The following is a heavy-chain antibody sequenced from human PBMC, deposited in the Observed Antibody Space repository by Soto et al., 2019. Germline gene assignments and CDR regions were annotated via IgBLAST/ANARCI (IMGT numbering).Heavy chain of an antibody. CDR3: VRYRRSNGMDV. J-gene: IGHJ6*02. V-gene: IGHV3-72*01. D-gene: IGHD3-16*02. CDR1: GFIISDYY. CDR2: SRDKAHSYTT. Sequence: GGSLRLSCAASGFIISDYYMDWVRQAPGKGLEWVGRSRDKAHSYTTEHAASVKGRFIISRDDSKNSVYLQMNSLKTEDTAVYYCVRYRRSNGMDVWGQGTTGTVS.